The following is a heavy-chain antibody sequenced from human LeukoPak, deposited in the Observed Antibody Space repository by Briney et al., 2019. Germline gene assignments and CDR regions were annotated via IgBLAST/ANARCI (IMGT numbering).Heavy chain of an antibody. Sequence: GESLKISCKGSGYSFTSYWIAWVRQMPGKGLEWMGIISPGDSDTAYSPSFQGQVTISADKSINTAYLQWSSLKASDTAMYYCARRNGYNAGALDFDYWGQGTLVTVSS. CDR2: ISPGDSDT. D-gene: IGHD5-24*01. CDR1: GYSFTSYW. J-gene: IGHJ4*02. CDR3: ARRNGYNAGALDFDY. V-gene: IGHV5-51*01.